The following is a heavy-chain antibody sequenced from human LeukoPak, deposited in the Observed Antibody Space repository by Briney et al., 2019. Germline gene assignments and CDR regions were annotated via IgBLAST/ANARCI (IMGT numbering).Heavy chain of an antibody. D-gene: IGHD4-17*01. CDR1: GYTFTSYG. J-gene: IGHJ5*02. Sequence: ASVKVSCKASGYTFTSYGISWVRQAPGQGLEWMGWISAYNGNTNYAQKLQGRVTMTTDTSTSTAYMELRSLRSDDTAVYYCARGAAPYGDYRNWLDPWGQGTLVTVSS. CDR3: ARGAAPYGDYRNWLDP. CDR2: ISAYNGNT. V-gene: IGHV1-18*01.